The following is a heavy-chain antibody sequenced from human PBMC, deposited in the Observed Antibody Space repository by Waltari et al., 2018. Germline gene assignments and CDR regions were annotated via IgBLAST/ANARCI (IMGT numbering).Heavy chain of an antibody. D-gene: IGHD3-22*01. V-gene: IGHV3-23*04. Sequence: EVQLVESGGGLVQPGGSLRLSCAASGFTFSSYAMTWVRQAPGRGLEWVSTITGGGERTYYADSVKGRFTISRDNSENMLYLQMHSLRAEDTAVYFCAKGCDYYDSGELDFWGQGTLVTVSS. CDR3: AKGCDYYDSGELDF. CDR2: ITGGGERT. J-gene: IGHJ4*02. CDR1: GFTFSSYA.